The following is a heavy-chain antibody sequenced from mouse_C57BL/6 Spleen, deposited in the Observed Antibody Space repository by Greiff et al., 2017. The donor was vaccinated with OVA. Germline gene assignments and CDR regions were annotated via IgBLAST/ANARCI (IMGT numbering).Heavy chain of an antibody. CDR3: ERIHDGCDD. V-gene: IGHV1-26*01. CDR1: GYTFTDYY. J-gene: IGHJ2*01. Sequence: EVQLQQSGPELVKPGASVKISCKASGYTFTDYYMNWVKQSHGQSLEWIRDINPNNGGTSYNQKFKGKATLTVDNSSSPASMQLRRLPSADSAVNYCERIHDGCDDWGKGTTLTVSS. CDR2: INPNNGGT. D-gene: IGHD2-3*01.